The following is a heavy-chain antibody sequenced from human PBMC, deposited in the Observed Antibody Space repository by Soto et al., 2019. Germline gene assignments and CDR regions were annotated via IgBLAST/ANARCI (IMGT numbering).Heavy chain of an antibody. CDR3: ARGYCSGGSCYELDP. J-gene: IGHJ5*02. CDR2: IYSSGAT. D-gene: IGHD2-15*01. CDR1: GGSIRSYY. V-gene: IGHV4-4*07. Sequence: SETLSLTCTVSGGSIRSYYWSWIRQPAGKGLEWLGRIYSSGATNYNPSLKSRVTMSVDTSQNLFSLKLTSVTAADTAVYYCARGYCSGGSCYELDPWGQGILVTVSS.